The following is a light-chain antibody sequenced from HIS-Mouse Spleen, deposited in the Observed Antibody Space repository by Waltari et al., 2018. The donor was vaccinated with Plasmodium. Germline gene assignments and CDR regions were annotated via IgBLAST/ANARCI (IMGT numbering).Light chain of an antibody. CDR3: YSTDSSGNHRV. J-gene: IGLJ3*02. CDR2: EDS. V-gene: IGLV3-10*01. Sequence: SYELTQPPSVSVSPGQTARITCSGDALPKKYAYWYQQKSGQAPVLLIYEDSKRPSGIPEVFSGSSAGTMATLTISGAQVEDEADYYCYSTDSSGNHRVCCGGTKLTVL. CDR1: ALPKKY.